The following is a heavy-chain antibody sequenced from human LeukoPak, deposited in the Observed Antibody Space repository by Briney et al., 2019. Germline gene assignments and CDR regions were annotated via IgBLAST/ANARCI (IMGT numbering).Heavy chain of an antibody. D-gene: IGHD2-2*01. CDR1: GYTFTSYG. CDR2: ISAYNGNT. CDR3: ARGDIVVVPTSGYYYYMDV. V-gene: IGHV1-18*01. Sequence: ASVKVSCTASGYTFTSYGISRVRQSPGQGLEWMGWISAYNGNTNYAQKLQGRVTMTTDTSTSTAYMELRSLRSDDTAVYYCARGDIVVVPTSGYYYYMDVWGKGTTVTVSS. J-gene: IGHJ6*03.